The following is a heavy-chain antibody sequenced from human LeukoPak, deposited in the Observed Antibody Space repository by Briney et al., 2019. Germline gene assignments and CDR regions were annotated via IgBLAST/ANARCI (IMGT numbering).Heavy chain of an antibody. CDR1: GYSFTSYW. CDR2: IYPGDSDT. D-gene: IGHD6-19*01. Sequence: GESLKISCKGSGYSFTSYWIGWVRQMPGKGLEWMGTIYPGDSDTRYSPSFQGQVTISADKSICTAYLQWSSLKASDTAMYYCARRRAVSGMNYFDIWGQGTLVTVSS. CDR3: ARRRAVSGMNYFDI. J-gene: IGHJ4*02. V-gene: IGHV5-51*01.